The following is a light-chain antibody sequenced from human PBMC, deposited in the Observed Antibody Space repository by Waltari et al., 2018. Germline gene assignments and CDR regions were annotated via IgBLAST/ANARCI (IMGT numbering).Light chain of an antibody. CDR3: QQYYTTPPT. J-gene: IGKJ3*01. CDR1: QRVLYSSNNKNN. V-gene: IGKV4-1*01. Sequence: DIVMTQSPDSLAVSLGERATINCKSSQRVLYSSNNKNNLAWYQQKPGQPPKLLIYWASTRESGVPDRFSGSGSGTDFTLTISSLLAEDVALYYCQQYYTTPPTFGPGTKVDIK. CDR2: WAS.